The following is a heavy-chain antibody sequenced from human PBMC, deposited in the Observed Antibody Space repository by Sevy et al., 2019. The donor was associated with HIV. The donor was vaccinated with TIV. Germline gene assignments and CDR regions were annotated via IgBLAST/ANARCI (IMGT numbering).Heavy chain of an antibody. J-gene: IGHJ6*02. Sequence: GGSLRLSCAASGFTFSSYGMHWVRQAPGNGLEWVAVISYDGSNKYYADSVRGRFTISRDNSKNTLYLQMNSLRAEDTAVYYCAKGPLRSTSNPGDYYYYYGMDVWGQGTAVTVSS. CDR1: GFTFSSYG. V-gene: IGHV3-30*18. CDR3: AKGPLRSTSNPGDYYYYYGMDV. CDR2: ISYDGSNK. D-gene: IGHD2-2*01.